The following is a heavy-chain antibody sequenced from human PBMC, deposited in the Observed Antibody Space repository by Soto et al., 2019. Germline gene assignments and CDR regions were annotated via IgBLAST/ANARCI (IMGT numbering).Heavy chain of an antibody. V-gene: IGHV4-59*01. CDR3: ARDYCSGGSCYFYDY. D-gene: IGHD2-15*01. CDR2: IYYSGST. J-gene: IGHJ4*02. Sequence: SETLSLTCTVSGGSISSYYWSWIRQPPGKGLEWIGYIYYSGSTNYNPSLKSLVTISVDTSKNQFSLKMSSVTAADTAVYYCARDYCSGGSCYFYDYWGQGTLVTVSS. CDR1: GGSISSYY.